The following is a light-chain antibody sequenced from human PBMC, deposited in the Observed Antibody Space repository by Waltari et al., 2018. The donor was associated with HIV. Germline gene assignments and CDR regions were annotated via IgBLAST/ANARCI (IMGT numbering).Light chain of an antibody. J-gene: IGKJ4*01. CDR3: QQAISFPHT. Sequence: DVQMAQSHSSVSASVGDRVTISCRASQCIKTWLAWYQHKPAEAPTLLIYGASRLQSGVPARFNGSGSGLDFTLTITNFQPEDSATYSCQQAISFPHTFVGGTRVDI. V-gene: IGKV1-12*01. CDR1: QCIKTW. CDR2: GAS.